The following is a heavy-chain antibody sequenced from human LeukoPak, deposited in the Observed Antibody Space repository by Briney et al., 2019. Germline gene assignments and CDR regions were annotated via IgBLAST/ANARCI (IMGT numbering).Heavy chain of an antibody. Sequence: PGGSLRLSCAASGFTFSSYAMSWVRHAPGKGREGVSSISGSGGSTYYADSVKGRFTISRDNSKNTLYLQMNSLRAEDTAVYYCAKDVEDYDFWSGYLYYFDYWGQGTLVTVSS. CDR1: GFTFSSYA. J-gene: IGHJ4*02. V-gene: IGHV3-23*01. CDR2: ISGSGGST. D-gene: IGHD3-3*01. CDR3: AKDVEDYDFWSGYLYYFDY.